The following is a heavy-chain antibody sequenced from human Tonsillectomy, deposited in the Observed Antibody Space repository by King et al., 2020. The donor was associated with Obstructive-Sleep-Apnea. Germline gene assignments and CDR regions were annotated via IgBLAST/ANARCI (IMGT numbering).Heavy chain of an antibody. D-gene: IGHD2-15*01. V-gene: IGHV4-59*01. CDR2: IYYSGSP. J-gene: IGHJ4*02. CDR3: AGYTYCSGGSCYSDY. CDR1: GGSISSYY. Sequence: HVQLQESGPGLVKPSETLSLTCTVSGGSISSYYWSWIRQPPGKGLEWIGYIYYSGSPNYHPSLTSRVTISVATSKHQFSLKLSSVTAADTAVYYCAGYTYCSGGSCYSDYWGQGTLVTVSS.